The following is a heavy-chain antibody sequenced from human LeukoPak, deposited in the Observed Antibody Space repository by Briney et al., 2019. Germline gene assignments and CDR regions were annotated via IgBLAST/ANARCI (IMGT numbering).Heavy chain of an antibody. V-gene: IGHV4-59*12. D-gene: IGHD6-19*01. CDR3: ARDAPEQQWLVPDPSLYNWFDP. CDR2: IYYSGST. J-gene: IGHJ5*02. CDR1: GGSISSYY. Sequence: SETLSLTCTVSGGSISSYYWSWIRQPPGKRLEWIGYIYYSGSTNYSGYTNYNPSLKSRVTISVDTSKNQFSLKLSSVTAADTAVYYCARDAPEQQWLVPDPSLYNWFDPWGQGTLVTVSS.